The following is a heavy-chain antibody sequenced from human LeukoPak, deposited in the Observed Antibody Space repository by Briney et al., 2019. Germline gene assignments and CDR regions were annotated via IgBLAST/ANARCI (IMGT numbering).Heavy chain of an antibody. CDR2: IQTSGSI. V-gene: IGHV4-61*02. J-gene: IGHJ4*02. D-gene: IGHD5-18*01. Sequence: SQTLSLTCTVSGGPVSSGTSYWNWIRQPAGKGLEWLGRIQTSGSINYNPSLMSRVTISVDTSRNQFSLNLSSVTAADTAVYYCARGKRGYKYGTDYFDYWGQGTLVTASS. CDR3: ARGKRGYKYGTDYFDY. CDR1: GGPVSSGTSY.